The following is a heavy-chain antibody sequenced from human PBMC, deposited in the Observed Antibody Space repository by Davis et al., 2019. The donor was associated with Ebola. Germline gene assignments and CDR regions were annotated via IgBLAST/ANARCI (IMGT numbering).Heavy chain of an antibody. J-gene: IGHJ4*02. CDR2: IFNSGTA. CDR1: GGSISGYQ. CDR3: ARDHMGSLDN. V-gene: IGHV4-59*01. Sequence: MPSETLSLTCTVSGGSISGYQWDWIRQPPGKGLDYVGHIFNSGTASYNSALKSRVTISLDKSSNQFSLKLNSVTAADTAIYFCARDHMGSLDNWGQGTLVTVSS. D-gene: IGHD1-26*01.